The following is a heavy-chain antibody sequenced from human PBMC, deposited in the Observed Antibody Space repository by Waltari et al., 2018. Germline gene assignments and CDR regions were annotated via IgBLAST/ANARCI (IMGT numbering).Heavy chain of an antibody. D-gene: IGHD6-19*01. J-gene: IGHJ3*01. Sequence: EVQLLQSGAELKEPGPTVRISCKVSGYTFSDYYIHWVQQGPGKGLRWMGLVDPEDGETIYADNFQGRVTISADTSTDTAFMELSSLRSEDTAVFYCATALGDSSSASRPFDFWGQGTMITVSS. CDR2: VDPEDGET. CDR3: ATALGDSSSASRPFDF. V-gene: IGHV1-69-2*01. CDR1: GYTFSDYY.